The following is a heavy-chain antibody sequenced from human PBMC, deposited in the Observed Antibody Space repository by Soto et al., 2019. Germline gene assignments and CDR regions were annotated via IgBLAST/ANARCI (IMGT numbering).Heavy chain of an antibody. CDR3: ASYYYDSSGYPPSDAFDI. Sequence: SETLSLTCTVSGGSISSSSYYWGWLRQPPGKGLEWIGSIYYSGSTYYNPSLKSRVTISVDTSKSQFSLKLSSVTAADTAVYYCASYYYDSSGYPPSDAFDIWGQGTMVT. D-gene: IGHD3-22*01. CDR2: IYYSGST. CDR1: GGSISSSSYY. J-gene: IGHJ3*02. V-gene: IGHV4-39*01.